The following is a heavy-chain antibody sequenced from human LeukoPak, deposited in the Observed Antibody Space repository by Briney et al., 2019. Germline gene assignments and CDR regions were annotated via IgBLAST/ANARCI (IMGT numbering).Heavy chain of an antibody. D-gene: IGHD6-19*01. J-gene: IGHJ4*02. CDR1: GFTFSSYA. V-gene: IGHV3-23*01. CDR3: AEVDSSGWCFDY. Sequence: GGSLRLSCAASGFTFSSYAMSWVRQAPGKGLEWVSGISGSGGSTYNADSVKGRFTISRDTSKNTLYLQMNSLRAEDTAVYYCAEVDSSGWCFDYWGQGTLVTVSS. CDR2: ISGSGGST.